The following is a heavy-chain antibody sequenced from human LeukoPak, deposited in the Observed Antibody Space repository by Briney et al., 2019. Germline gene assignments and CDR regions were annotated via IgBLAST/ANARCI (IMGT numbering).Heavy chain of an antibody. J-gene: IGHJ4*02. CDR1: GYTFSSDG. V-gene: IGHV1-18*01. CDR2: ISSYNGNT. CDR3: AREGYYGSGSYYN. Sequence: GASVKVSCKASGYTFSSDGISWVRQAPGQGLEWMGWISSYNGNTKYAEKLQGRVTMTTDTSTSTAYMELRSLRSDDTAVYYCAREGYYGSGSYYNWGQGTLVTVSS. D-gene: IGHD3-10*01.